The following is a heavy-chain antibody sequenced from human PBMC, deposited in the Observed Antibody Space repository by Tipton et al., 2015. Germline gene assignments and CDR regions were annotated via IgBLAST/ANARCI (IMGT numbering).Heavy chain of an antibody. CDR1: GFTLSNYW. J-gene: IGHJ6*02. CDR3: ARPLLSYDRRTRMDV. D-gene: IGHD3-22*01. V-gene: IGHV3-7*04. CDR2: LKQDGSEN. Sequence: EASGFTLSNYWMSWVRQAPGKGLEWVANLKQDGSENYYVDSVRGRFTISRDNAKNSLYLQMNSLRAEDTAVYYCARPLLSYDRRTRMDVWGQGTTVTVSS.